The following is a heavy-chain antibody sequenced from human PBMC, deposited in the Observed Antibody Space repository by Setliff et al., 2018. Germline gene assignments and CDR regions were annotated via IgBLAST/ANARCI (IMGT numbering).Heavy chain of an antibody. Sequence: PSETLSLTCTVSGGSSSSHYWSWIRQPPGKGLEWIGYIHYSGTTNYNPSLKSRVTLSLDTAKNQFSLELRAVTAADTALYYCARENGYCSGGACYFMFDYWGQGTRGTVS. CDR3: ARENGYCSGGACYFMFDY. D-gene: IGHD2-15*01. V-gene: IGHV4-59*11. J-gene: IGHJ4*02. CDR2: IHYSGTT. CDR1: GGSSSSHY.